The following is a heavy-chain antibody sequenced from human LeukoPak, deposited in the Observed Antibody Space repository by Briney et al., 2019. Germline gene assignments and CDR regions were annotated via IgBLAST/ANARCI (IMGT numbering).Heavy chain of an antibody. V-gene: IGHV4-61*01. D-gene: IGHD3/OR15-3a*01. CDR2: MFYSKST. CDR1: GASVRDGNYY. Sequence: PSETLSLTCSVSGASVRDGNYYWRWNRQQPGKGLEWIGSMFYSKSTKYNPSFKGRVTISVDKSKNQFYLHMSSVTAADTDGYYCACTSNSALGLPYFDHWGQGSLVTVSS. CDR3: ACTSNSALGLPYFDH. J-gene: IGHJ4*02.